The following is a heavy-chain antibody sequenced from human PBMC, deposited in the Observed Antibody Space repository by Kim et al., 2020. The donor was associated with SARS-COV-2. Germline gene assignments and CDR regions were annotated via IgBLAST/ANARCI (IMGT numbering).Heavy chain of an antibody. CDR3: ARDFPYGSDLDY. CDR2: ISERGGHVI. J-gene: IGHJ4*02. V-gene: IGHV3-48*02. D-gene: IGHD3-10*01. Sequence: GGSLRLSCEASGYVFTDRGMNWVRQTPGKGLEWLAFISERGGHVIHYADSVRGRFTISRDDARNSVYLQMNGLRDEDTGLYYCARDFPYGSDLDYWGQGTLVTVSS. CDR1: GYVFTDRG.